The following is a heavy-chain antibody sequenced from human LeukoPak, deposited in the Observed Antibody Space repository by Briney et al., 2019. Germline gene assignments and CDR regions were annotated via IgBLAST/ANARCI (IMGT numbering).Heavy chain of an antibody. V-gene: IGHV4-59*01. CDR2: IYYSGST. D-gene: IGHD6-19*01. CDR1: GGSISSYY. CDR3: AKETDAGYSSGWSFPLH. J-gene: IGHJ4*02. Sequence: SETLSLTCTVSGGSISSYYWSWIRQPPGKGLEWIGYIYYSGSTNYNPSLKSRVTISVDTSKNQFSLKLSSVTAADTAVYYCAKETDAGYSSGWSFPLHWGQGTLVTVSS.